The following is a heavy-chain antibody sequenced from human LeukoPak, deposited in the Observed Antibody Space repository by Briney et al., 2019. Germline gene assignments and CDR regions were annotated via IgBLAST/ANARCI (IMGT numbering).Heavy chain of an antibody. J-gene: IGHJ4*02. V-gene: IGHV4-59*13. D-gene: IGHD1-26*01. CDR2: IYYSGST. Sequence: SETLSLTCTVSGGSISSYYWSWIRQPPGKGLERIGYIYYSGSTNYNPSLKGRVTISVDTSKNQFSLKLSSVTAADTAVYYCASLSGSYFRSFDYWGQGTLVTVSS. CDR1: GGSISSYY. CDR3: ASLSGSYFRSFDY.